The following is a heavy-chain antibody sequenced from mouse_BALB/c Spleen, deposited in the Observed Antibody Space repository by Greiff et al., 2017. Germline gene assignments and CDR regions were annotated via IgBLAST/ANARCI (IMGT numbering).Heavy chain of an antibody. J-gene: IGHJ2*01. D-gene: IGHD2-10*02. CDR1: GYTFTSYY. CDR3: TRGGYGNPFDY. CDR2: INPSTGGT. V-gene: IGHV1S81*02. Sequence: QVQLQQPGAELVKPGASVKLSCKASGYTFTSYYMYWVKQRPGQGLEWIGGINPSTGGTNFNEKFKSKATLTVDKSSSTAYMQLSSLTSEDSAVYYCTRGGYGNPFDYWGQGTTLTVSS.